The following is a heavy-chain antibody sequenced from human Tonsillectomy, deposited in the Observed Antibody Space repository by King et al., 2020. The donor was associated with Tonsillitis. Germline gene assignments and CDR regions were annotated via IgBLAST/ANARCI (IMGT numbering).Heavy chain of an antibody. D-gene: IGHD3-3*01. J-gene: IGHJ4*02. CDR1: GFTFSSYW. Sequence: VQLVESGGGLVQPGGSLRLSCAASGFTFSSYWMSWVRQAPGKGLEWVANIKQDGSEKYYVDSVKGRFTISRDNAKNSLYLQVNSLRAEDPAVYYCARGDCWSAFQTRDYWGQGTLVTVSS. V-gene: IGHV3-7*03. CDR2: IKQDGSEK. CDR3: ARGDCWSAFQTRDY.